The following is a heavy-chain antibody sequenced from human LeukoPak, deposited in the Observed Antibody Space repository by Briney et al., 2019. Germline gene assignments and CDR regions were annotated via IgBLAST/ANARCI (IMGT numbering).Heavy chain of an antibody. Sequence: PGGSLRLSCAASGFTFSSYAMHWVRQAPGKGLEYVSAISSNGGSTYYANSVKGRFTISRDNSKNTLYLQMGSLRAEDMAVYYCARDARYCSSTSCYLAYYFDYWGQGTLVTVSS. CDR3: ARDARYCSSTSCYLAYYFDY. CDR1: GFTFSSYA. CDR2: ISSNGGST. V-gene: IGHV3-64*01. D-gene: IGHD2-2*01. J-gene: IGHJ4*02.